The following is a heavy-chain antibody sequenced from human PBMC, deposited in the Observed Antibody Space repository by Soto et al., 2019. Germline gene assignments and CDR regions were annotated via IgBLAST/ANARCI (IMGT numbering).Heavy chain of an antibody. CDR3: ARRGGALGY. CDR2: ITGSGSTT. CDR1: GFTFSSYA. J-gene: IGHJ4*02. V-gene: IGHV3-23*01. D-gene: IGHD3-16*01. Sequence: EVQLMESGGGLVQPGGSLRLSCAASGFTFSSYAMSWVRQAPGKGLEWVSVITGSGSTTYYADSVKGRFTISRDNSKNTLYLQMNRLRAEDTAVYYWARRGGALGYWGQGTLVTVSS.